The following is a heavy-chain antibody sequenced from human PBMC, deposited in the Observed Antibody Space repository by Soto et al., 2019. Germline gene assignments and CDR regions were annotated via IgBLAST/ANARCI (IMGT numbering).Heavy chain of an antibody. D-gene: IGHD2-21*01. CDR2: IYYSGST. CDR1: GGSISSYY. Sequence: SETLSLTCTVSGGSISSYYWSWIRQPPGKGLEWIGYIYYSGSTNYNPSLKSRVTISVDTSKNQFSLKPSSVTAADTAVYYCARVFHETALDVWGQGTTVTVSS. J-gene: IGHJ6*02. CDR3: ARVFHETALDV. V-gene: IGHV4-59*01.